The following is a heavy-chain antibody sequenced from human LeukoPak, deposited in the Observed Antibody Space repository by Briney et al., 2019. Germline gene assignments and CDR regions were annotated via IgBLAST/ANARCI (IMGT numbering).Heavy chain of an antibody. D-gene: IGHD1-1*01. CDR1: GGSISSSSYY. Sequence: SETLSLTCTVSGGSISSSSYYWGWIRQPPGKGLECIGSIYYSGSTYYNPSLKSRVTISVDTSKNQFSLKLSSVTAADTAVYYCARGVERRLRYYFDYWGQGTLVTVSS. J-gene: IGHJ4*02. V-gene: IGHV4-39*07. CDR3: ARGVERRLRYYFDY. CDR2: IYYSGST.